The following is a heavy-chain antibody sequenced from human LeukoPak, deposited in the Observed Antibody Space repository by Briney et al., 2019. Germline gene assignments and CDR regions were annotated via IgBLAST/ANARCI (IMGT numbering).Heavy chain of an antibody. CDR1: GFTFSSYS. CDR3: ARVKTIFGVVDYFDY. D-gene: IGHD3-3*01. V-gene: IGHV3-21*01. J-gene: IGHJ4*02. Sequence: GGSLRLSCAASGFTFSSYSMNWVRQAPGKGLEWVSSISSSSSYIYYADSVNGRFTISRDNAKNSLYLQMNSLRAEDTAVYYCARVKTIFGVVDYFDYWGQGTLVTVSS. CDR2: ISSSSSYI.